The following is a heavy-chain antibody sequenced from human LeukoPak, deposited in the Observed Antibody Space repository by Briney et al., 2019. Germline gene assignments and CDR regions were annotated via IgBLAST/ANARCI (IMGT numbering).Heavy chain of an antibody. CDR2: ISGSGDST. CDR3: ARPRRYVGFDY. D-gene: IGHD1-14*01. CDR1: GFTFSSYA. J-gene: IGHJ4*02. V-gene: IGHV3-23*01. Sequence: GGSLRLSCAASGFTFSSYAMSWVRQAPGKGLEWVSSISGSGDSTYYADSVKGRFTISRDNSKNTLYLQMNSLRAEDTAVYYCARPRRYVGFDYWGQGTLVTVS.